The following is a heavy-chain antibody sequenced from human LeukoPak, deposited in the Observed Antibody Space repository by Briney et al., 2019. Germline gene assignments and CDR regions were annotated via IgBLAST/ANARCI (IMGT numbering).Heavy chain of an antibody. D-gene: IGHD6-19*01. CDR1: GFTFSGYG. Sequence: GGSLRLACEASGFTFSGYGMHWVRQAPGKGLEWVSGTWYHGNNKYYADSVKGRFTISRDNSKNTLYLQMNSLKTEDTAVYYCTRVAGSGYWGQGTLVTVSS. CDR3: TRVAGSGY. V-gene: IGHV3-33*01. CDR2: TWYHGNNK. J-gene: IGHJ4*02.